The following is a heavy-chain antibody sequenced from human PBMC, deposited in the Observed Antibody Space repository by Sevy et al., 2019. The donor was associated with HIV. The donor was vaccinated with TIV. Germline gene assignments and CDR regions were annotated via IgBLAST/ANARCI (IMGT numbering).Heavy chain of an antibody. Sequence: GGSLRLSCAASGFTFSSYGMHWVRQAPGKGLEWVAVIWYDGSNKYYADSVKGRFTISRDNSKNTLLLQMNSLRAEDTAVYYCARDRSPSIHARYYMDVWGKGTTVTVSS. D-gene: IGHD2-2*01. CDR2: IWYDGSNK. V-gene: IGHV3-33*01. CDR1: GFTFSSYG. J-gene: IGHJ6*03. CDR3: ARDRSPSIHARYYMDV.